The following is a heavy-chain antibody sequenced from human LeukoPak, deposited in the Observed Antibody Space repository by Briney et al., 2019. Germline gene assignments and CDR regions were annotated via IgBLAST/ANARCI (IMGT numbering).Heavy chain of an antibody. V-gene: IGHV4-59*08. Sequence: RPSETLSLTCTVSGGPISSYYWSWIWQPPGKGLEWIGYIHYSGSTNYNPSLKSRVTISVDTSKNQFSLKLSSVTAADTAVYYCARHGVLLWFGELSYWFDPWGQGTLVTVSS. CDR1: GGPISSYY. J-gene: IGHJ5*02. D-gene: IGHD3-10*01. CDR3: ARHGVLLWFGELSYWFDP. CDR2: IHYSGST.